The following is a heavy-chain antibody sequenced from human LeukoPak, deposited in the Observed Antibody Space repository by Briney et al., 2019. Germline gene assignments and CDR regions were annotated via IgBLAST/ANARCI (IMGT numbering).Heavy chain of an antibody. V-gene: IGHV1-24*01. Sequence: ASVKVSCKVSGYTLTELSMHWVRQAPGKGLEWMGGFDPEDGETIYAQKFQGRVTMTEDTSTDTAYMELSSLRSEDTAVYYCASECSGGSCYYYYGMDVRGQGTTVTVSS. J-gene: IGHJ6*02. CDR1: GYTLTELS. CDR2: FDPEDGET. D-gene: IGHD2-15*01. CDR3: ASECSGGSCYYYYGMDV.